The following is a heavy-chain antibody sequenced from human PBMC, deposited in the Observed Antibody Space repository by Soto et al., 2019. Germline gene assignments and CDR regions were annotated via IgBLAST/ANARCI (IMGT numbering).Heavy chain of an antibody. D-gene: IGHD5-12*01. CDR2: IYYSGST. CDR3: ARSRGYSGYDSGTDY. J-gene: IGHJ4*02. V-gene: IGHV4-31*03. CDR1: GGSISSGGYY. Sequence: SETLSLTCTVSGGSISSGGYYWSWIRQHPGKGLEWIGYIYYSGSTYYNPSLKSRVTISVDTSKNQFSLKLSSVTAADTAVYYCARSRGYSGYDSGTDYWGQGTLVTVSS.